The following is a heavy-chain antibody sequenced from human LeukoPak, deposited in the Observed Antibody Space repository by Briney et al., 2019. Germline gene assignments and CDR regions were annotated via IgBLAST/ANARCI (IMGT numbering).Heavy chain of an antibody. D-gene: IGHD2-15*01. CDR2: INTDGRDT. Sequence: GGSLRLSCTASGFSISSYWMHWVRQGPGKGLVWVSGINTDGRDTAYSDSVGGRFTISRDNAKNSLYLQMNSLRVEDTAVHYCTREVGDFDYWGQGSLATVSS. J-gene: IGHJ4*02. CDR1: GFSISSYW. V-gene: IGHV3-74*01. CDR3: TREVGDFDY.